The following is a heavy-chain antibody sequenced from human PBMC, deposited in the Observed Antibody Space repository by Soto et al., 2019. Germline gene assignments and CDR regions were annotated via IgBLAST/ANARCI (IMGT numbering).Heavy chain of an antibody. Sequence: GGSLRLSCAASGFTFSRSWMSWVRQAPGKGLEWVANIKQDGSEKYYVDSVKGRFTISRDNAKNSLYLQMNSLRAEDTAVYYCAMDPVTGFDYWGQGTLVTVSS. J-gene: IGHJ4*02. CDR2: IKQDGSEK. D-gene: IGHD6-19*01. CDR3: AMDPVTGFDY. CDR1: GFTFSRSW. V-gene: IGHV3-7*04.